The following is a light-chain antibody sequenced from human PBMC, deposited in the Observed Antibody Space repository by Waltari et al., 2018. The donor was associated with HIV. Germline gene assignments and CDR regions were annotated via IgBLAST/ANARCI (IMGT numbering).Light chain of an antibody. CDR1: SSNIGLNY. J-gene: IGLJ1*01. CDR3: GAWDVSLNAYV. Sequence: QSVLTQPPSVSAAPGQNVTISCSGSSSNIGLNYVSWYQYVPGTAPKLLIYDKHKRPSGTSDRVSASTAGTSATRAITGLQTGDEADYSCGAWDVSLNAYVFGTGTKVTVL. CDR2: DKH. V-gene: IGLV1-51*01.